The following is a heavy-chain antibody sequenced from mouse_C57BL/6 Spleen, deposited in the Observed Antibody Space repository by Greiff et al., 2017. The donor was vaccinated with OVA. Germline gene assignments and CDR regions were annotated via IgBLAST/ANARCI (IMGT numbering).Heavy chain of an antibody. D-gene: IGHD3-2*02. CDR2: IDPSDSYT. J-gene: IGHJ4*01. Sequence: QVQLQQPGAELVRPGTSVKLSCKASGYTFTSYWMHWVKQRPGQGLEWTGVIDPSDSYTNYNQKFKGKATLTVDTSSSTAYMQLSSLTSEDSAVYYCARTAQATPDAMDYWGQGTSVTVSS. CDR3: ARTAQATPDAMDY. V-gene: IGHV1-59*01. CDR1: GYTFTSYW.